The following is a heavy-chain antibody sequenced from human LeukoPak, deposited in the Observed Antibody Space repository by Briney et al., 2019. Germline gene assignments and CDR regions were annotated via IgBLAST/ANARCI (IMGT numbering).Heavy chain of an antibody. Sequence: GGSLRLSYADSGFTFSSYWMSWVRQAPGKGLEWVANIKQDGGEKYYVDSVKGRFTISRDNTKNSLYLQMNSLRAEDTAVYYCVGGDYFDYWGQGTLVTVSS. D-gene: IGHD4-17*01. CDR2: IKQDGGEK. CDR1: GFTFSSYW. V-gene: IGHV3-7*01. CDR3: VGGDYFDY. J-gene: IGHJ4*02.